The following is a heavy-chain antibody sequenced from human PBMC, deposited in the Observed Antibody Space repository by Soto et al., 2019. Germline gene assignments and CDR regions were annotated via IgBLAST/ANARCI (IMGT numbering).Heavy chain of an antibody. D-gene: IGHD5-12*01. CDR3: AHTSGYDSRLFDY. Sequence: PSETLSLTCTVSGGSISGFYWNWIRQPPGKGLEWIGDVYSSGSTNYNPSLKSRVTISVDTSKNQFSLKLSSVTAADTAVYYCAHTSGYDSRLFDYWGQGTLVTVSS. J-gene: IGHJ4*02. V-gene: IGHV4-59*12. CDR2: VYSSGST. CDR1: GGSISGFY.